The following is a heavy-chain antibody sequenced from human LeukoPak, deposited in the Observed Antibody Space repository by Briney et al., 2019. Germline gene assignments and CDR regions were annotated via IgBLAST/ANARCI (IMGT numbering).Heavy chain of an antibody. CDR3: AKDPGRYGNYLDY. Sequence: GGSLRLSCAASGFTFSSYGMHWVRQAPGKGLEWVAVISYDGSNKYYADSVKGRFTISRDNSKNTLYLQMNSLRAEDTAVYYCAKDPGRYGNYLDYWGQGTLVTVSS. D-gene: IGHD1-14*01. CDR1: GFTFSSYG. CDR2: ISYDGSNK. V-gene: IGHV3-30*18. J-gene: IGHJ4*02.